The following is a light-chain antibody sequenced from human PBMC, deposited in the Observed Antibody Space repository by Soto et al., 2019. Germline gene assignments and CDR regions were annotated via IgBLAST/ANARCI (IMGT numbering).Light chain of an antibody. CDR1: QDISKN. V-gene: IGKV1-33*01. CDR2: DAS. CDR3: QQYDNLLPIT. J-gene: IGKJ5*01. Sequence: IQMTQSPSSLSASVGGRVTITCQASQDISKNLNWYQQKPGKAPKLLIYDASSLQTGVPSRFSGSGSATHFTLTITSLQPEDIATYYCQQYDNLLPITFGQGTRLEIK.